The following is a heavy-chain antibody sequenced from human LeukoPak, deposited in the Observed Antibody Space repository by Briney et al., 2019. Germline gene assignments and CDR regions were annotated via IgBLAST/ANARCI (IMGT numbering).Heavy chain of an antibody. D-gene: IGHD1-26*01. CDR3: ARGGAFDI. CDR2: IYTSGST. CDR1: GGSISSGSYY. Sequence: SQTLSLTCTVSGGSISSGSYYWSWIRQPAGKGLEWIGRIYTSGSTNYNPSLKSRVTISVDTSKNQFSLKLSSVTAADTAVYYCARGGAFDIWGQGTMVTVSS. V-gene: IGHV4-61*02. J-gene: IGHJ3*02.